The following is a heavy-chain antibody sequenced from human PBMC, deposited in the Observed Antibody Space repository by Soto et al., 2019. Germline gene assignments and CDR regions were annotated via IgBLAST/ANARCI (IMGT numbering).Heavy chain of an antibody. CDR3: ARAAFPGSSWYYFDY. J-gene: IGHJ4*02. V-gene: IGHV3-7*01. D-gene: IGHD6-13*01. Sequence: EVQLVESGGGLGQPGGSLRLSCAASGFTFSSYWMSWVRQAPGKGLEWVANIKQDGSEKYYVDSVKGRFTISRDNAKNSLYLQMNSLRAEDTAVFYCARAAFPGSSWYYFDYWGQGTLVTVSS. CDR1: GFTFSSYW. CDR2: IKQDGSEK.